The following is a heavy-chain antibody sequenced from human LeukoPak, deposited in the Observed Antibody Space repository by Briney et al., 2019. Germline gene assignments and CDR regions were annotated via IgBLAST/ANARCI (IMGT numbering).Heavy chain of an antibody. J-gene: IGHJ4*02. V-gene: IGHV4-61*01. CDR2: IYYSGST. Sequence: SETLSLTCTVSGGSVNSGSYYWSWIRQPPGKGLEWIGYIYYSGSTNYNPSLKSRVTISVDTSKNQFSLKLSSVTAADTAVYYCARWFYYDSSGYYSPLWGQGTLVTVSS. CDR3: ARWFYYDSSGYYSPL. D-gene: IGHD3-22*01. CDR1: GGSVNSGSYY.